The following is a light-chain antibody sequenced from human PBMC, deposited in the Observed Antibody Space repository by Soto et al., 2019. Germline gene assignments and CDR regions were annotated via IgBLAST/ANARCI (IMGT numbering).Light chain of an antibody. Sequence: EIVLTQSPGTLSLSQGDRPTLSCRASRSCSGGYLAWYQQKPGQAPRLLIFGASTRATGIPDRFSGSGAGAYFNLTISRLEPADFGVYYCQQYCSSHTFGQGTRLEIK. CDR1: RSCSGGY. CDR2: GAS. CDR3: QQYCSSHT. J-gene: IGKJ5*01. V-gene: IGKV3-20*01.